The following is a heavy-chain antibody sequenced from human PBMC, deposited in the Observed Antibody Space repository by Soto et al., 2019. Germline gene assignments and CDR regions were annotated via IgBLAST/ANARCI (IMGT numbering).Heavy chain of an antibody. CDR2: ISAYNGNT. J-gene: IGHJ4*02. V-gene: IGHV1-18*01. D-gene: IGHD3-22*01. CDR3: ARYYYDSSGYYRDDDRFDY. CDR1: GYTFTRYG. Sequence: GASVKVSCKASGYTFTRYGISWVRQAPGQRLEWMGWISAYNGNTNYAQKLQGRVTMTTDTSTSTAYMELRSLRSDDTAVYYCARYYYDSSGYYRDDDRFDYWGQGTLVTVS.